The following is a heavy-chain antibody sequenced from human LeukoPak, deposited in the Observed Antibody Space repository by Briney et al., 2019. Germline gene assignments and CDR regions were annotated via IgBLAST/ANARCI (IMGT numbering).Heavy chain of an antibody. V-gene: IGHV4-39*07. J-gene: IGHJ4*02. Sequence: SETLSLTCTVSGGSISSSSYYWGWIRQPPGKGLEWTGSIYYSGSTYYNPSLKSRVTISVDTSKYQFSLKLSSVTAADTAVYYCARVSPATGTDYWGQGTLVTVSS. CDR3: ARVSPATGTDY. CDR1: GGSISSSSYY. D-gene: IGHD4-17*01. CDR2: IYYSGST.